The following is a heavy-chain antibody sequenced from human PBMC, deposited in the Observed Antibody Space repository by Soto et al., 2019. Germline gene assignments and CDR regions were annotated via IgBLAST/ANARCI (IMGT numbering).Heavy chain of an antibody. CDR2: ISAYNGNT. D-gene: IGHD3-3*01. V-gene: IGHV1-18*01. Sequence: ALVKVSCKASGYTFTSYGISWVRQAPGQGLEWMGWISAYNGNTNYAQKLQGRVTMTTDTSTSTAYMELRSLRSDDTAVYYCARGGYYDFWSGYLGSDYWGQGTLVTVSS. CDR3: ARGGYYDFWSGYLGSDY. CDR1: GYTFTSYG. J-gene: IGHJ4*02.